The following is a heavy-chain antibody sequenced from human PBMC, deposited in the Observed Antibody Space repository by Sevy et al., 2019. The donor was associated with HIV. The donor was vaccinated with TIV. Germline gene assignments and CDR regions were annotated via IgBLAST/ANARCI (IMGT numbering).Heavy chain of an antibody. V-gene: IGHV3-30*04. J-gene: IGHJ6*02. CDR3: AGDIGVLMVYANPPQYYYYGMDV. Sequence: GSLRLSCAASGFTFSSYAMHWVRQAPGKGLEWVAVISYDGSNKYYADSVKGRFTISRDNSKNTLYLQMNSLRAEDTAVYYCAGDIGVLMVYANPPQYYYYGMDVWGQGTTVTVSS. D-gene: IGHD2-8*01. CDR1: GFTFSSYA. CDR2: ISYDGSNK.